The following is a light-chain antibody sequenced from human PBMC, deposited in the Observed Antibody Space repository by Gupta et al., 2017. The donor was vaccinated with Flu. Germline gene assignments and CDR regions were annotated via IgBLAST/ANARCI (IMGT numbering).Light chain of an antibody. CDR3: QQAYSFPRT. V-gene: IGKV1-12*01. CDR1: QAISDW. J-gene: IGKJ4*01. CDR2: GAS. Sequence: EIQMTQSPSSVSASIGDRVTITCRASQAISDWLVWYQQKPGEAPKLLIYGASTLQGGVPSRFSGRGSGTEFTLTINSLQPEDFATYYCQQAYSFPRTFAGGTKVEIK.